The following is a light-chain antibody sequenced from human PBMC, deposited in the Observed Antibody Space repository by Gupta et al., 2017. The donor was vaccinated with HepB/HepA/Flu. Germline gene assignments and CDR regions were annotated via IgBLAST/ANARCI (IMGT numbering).Light chain of an antibody. CDR3: ASWDDNLSGQV. J-gene: IGLJ2*01. Sequence: QSVLTQPPSASGTPGQEVTISCSGSSSNIGSNYVYWYQHLPGTAPKLLIYRNNRRPSGVPGRFSGSKSGTSASLAISGLQLEDEGDYYCASWDDNLSGQVFGGGTDLTVL. CDR2: RNN. CDR1: SSNIGSNY. V-gene: IGLV1-47*01.